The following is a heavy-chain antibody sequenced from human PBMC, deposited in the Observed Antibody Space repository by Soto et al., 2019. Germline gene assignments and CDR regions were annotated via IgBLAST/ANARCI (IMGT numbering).Heavy chain of an antibody. CDR3: AKGGTTVVTDFDY. D-gene: IGHD4-17*01. Sequence: GGSLRLSCAGSGFTFSTYAMSWVRQAQGKGLEWVSSISGSGGTTYYADSVKGRFTISRDKSKNTLFLQMNSLRVEDTALYYCAKGGTTVVTDFDYWGHGALVTVSS. V-gene: IGHV3-23*01. CDR1: GFTFSTYA. J-gene: IGHJ4*01. CDR2: ISGSGGTT.